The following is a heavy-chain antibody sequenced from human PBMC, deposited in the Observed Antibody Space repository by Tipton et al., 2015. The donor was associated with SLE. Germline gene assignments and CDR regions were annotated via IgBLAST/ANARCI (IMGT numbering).Heavy chain of an antibody. CDR1: GYTFTSYG. CDR3: ATERGTGWDYYYYGMDV. Sequence: QLVQSGAEVKKPGSSVKVSCKASGYTFTSYGISWVRQAPGQGLEWMGWISAYNGNTNYAQKLQGRVTMTTDTSTSTAYMELRSLRSDDTAVYYCATERGTGWDYYYYGMDVWGQGTTVTVSS. D-gene: IGHD3/OR15-3a*01. J-gene: IGHJ6*02. CDR2: ISAYNGNT. V-gene: IGHV1-18*01.